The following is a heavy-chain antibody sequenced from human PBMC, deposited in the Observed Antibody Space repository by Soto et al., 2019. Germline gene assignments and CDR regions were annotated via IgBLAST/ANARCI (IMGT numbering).Heavy chain of an antibody. CDR1: GYTFTSYG. D-gene: IGHD5-12*01. V-gene: IGHV1-18*01. J-gene: IGHJ3*02. Sequence: QVQLVQSGAEVKKPGASVKVSCKASGYTFTSYGISWVRQAPGQGLEWMGWISAYNGNTNYAQKLQGRVTMTTDTSTRTAYMELRSLRSDDTAVYYCARDGSKYSGYALGAFDIWGQGTMVTVSS. CDR2: ISAYNGNT. CDR3: ARDGSKYSGYALGAFDI.